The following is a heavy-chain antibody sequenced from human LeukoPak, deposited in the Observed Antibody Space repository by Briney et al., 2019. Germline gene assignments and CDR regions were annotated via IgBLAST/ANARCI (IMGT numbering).Heavy chain of an antibody. CDR3: ARGEWCANSWPYFDY. V-gene: IGHV4-4*07. J-gene: IGHJ4*02. CDR1: GCSISSYY. Sequence: SETLSLTCTVSGCSISSYYWNWIRQPAGKGLEWIGHIYPSGSTNYNPSLKSRVTMSVDTSKTQFYLKLSSVIAADTAVYYCARGEWCANSWPYFDYWGQGSLVTVSS. D-gene: IGHD2-15*01. CDR2: IYPSGST.